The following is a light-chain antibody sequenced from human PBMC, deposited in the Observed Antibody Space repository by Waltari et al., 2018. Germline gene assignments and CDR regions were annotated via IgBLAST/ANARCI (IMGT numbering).Light chain of an antibody. J-gene: IGKJ1*01. CDR3: LQYGSSPWT. V-gene: IGKV3-20*01. CDR2: GAS. CDR1: QGVRSSE. Sequence: EIVLTQSPGTLSLSPGERATLSCRASQGVRSSELAWYQQKPGQAPRLLIFGASNRATGIPDRFSVSGSGTDFTLTISRLEPEDFAVYYCLQYGSSPWTFGQGTKVEIK.